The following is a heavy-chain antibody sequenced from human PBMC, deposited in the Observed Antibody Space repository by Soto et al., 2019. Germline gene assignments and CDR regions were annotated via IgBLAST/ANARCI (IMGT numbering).Heavy chain of an antibody. CDR2: FDPEDGET. CDR1: GYTLTELS. CDR3: ATPLFLEWPLTTYYFDY. Sequence: GTSVKVSCKVSGYTLTELSMHWVRQAPGKGLEWMGGFDPEDGETIYAQKFQGRVTMTEDTSTDTAYMELSSLRSEDTAVYYCATPLFLEWPLTTYYFDYWGQGTLVTVSS. V-gene: IGHV1-24*01. J-gene: IGHJ4*02. D-gene: IGHD3-3*01.